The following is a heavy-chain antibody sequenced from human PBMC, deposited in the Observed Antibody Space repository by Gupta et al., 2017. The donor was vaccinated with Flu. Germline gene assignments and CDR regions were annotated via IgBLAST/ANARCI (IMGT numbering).Heavy chain of an antibody. J-gene: IGHJ3*01. CDR2: LNGDGSTT. Sequence: EVQLVESGGGLVQPGWSLRLFCTASGFSFNKYWMHWVRQVPGKGLVWVSRLNGDGSTTDSAVSVKGRFTISRDNAKNTLYLQMNSLRAEDTAVYFCARGHPSAPRSGCDVWGQGTMVTVSS. D-gene: IGHD2-2*03. V-gene: IGHV3-74*01. CDR1: GFSFNKYW. CDR3: ARGHPSAPRSGCDV.